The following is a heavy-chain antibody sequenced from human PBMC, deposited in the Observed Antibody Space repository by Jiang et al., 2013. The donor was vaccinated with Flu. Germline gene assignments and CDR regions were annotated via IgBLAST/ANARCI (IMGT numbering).Heavy chain of an antibody. Sequence: GPGLVKPSQTLSLTCTVSGGSISSGSYYWSWIRQPAGKGLEWIGRIYTSGSTNYNPSLKSRVTISVDTSKNQFSLKLSSVTAADTAVYYCARDLGYSSSWDYWGQGTLVTVSS. CDR3: ARDLGYSSSWDY. J-gene: IGHJ4*02. D-gene: IGHD6-13*01. CDR1: GGSISSGSYY. CDR2: IYTSGST. V-gene: IGHV4-61*02.